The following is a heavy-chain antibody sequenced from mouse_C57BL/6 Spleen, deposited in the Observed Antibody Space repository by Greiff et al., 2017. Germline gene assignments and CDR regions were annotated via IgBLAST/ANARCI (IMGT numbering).Heavy chain of an antibody. D-gene: IGHD2-3*01. J-gene: IGHJ2*01. CDR2: INPNNGGT. CDR3: ARGGWLLRDDY. Sequence: VQLQQSGPELVKPGASVKISCKASGYTFTDYYMNWVKQSHGKSLEWIGDINPNNGGTSYNQKFKGKATLTVDKSSSTAYMERRSLTSEDSAVYYCARGGWLLRDDYWGQGTTLTVSS. CDR1: GYTFTDYY. V-gene: IGHV1-26*01.